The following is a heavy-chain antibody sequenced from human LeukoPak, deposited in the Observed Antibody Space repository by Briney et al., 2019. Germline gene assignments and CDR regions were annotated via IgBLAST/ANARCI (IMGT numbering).Heavy chain of an antibody. CDR1: GYRFTNYW. Sequence: GESLKISGKGSGYRFTNYWIGWVRQMPGKGLEWMGIIHPGDSGTRYSPSFQGQVTMSVDESITTAYLQWSSLRASDSAIYYCARGGSYRYGSSDYWGQGTLVTVSS. CDR3: ARGGSYRYGSSDY. D-gene: IGHD5-18*01. V-gene: IGHV5-51*01. CDR2: IHPGDSGT. J-gene: IGHJ4*02.